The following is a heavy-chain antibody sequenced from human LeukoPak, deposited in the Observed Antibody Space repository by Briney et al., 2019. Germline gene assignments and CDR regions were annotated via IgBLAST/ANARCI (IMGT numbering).Heavy chain of an antibody. CDR1: GFIFSNAG. J-gene: IGHJ4*02. V-gene: IGHV3-15*07. CDR2: IKSKADGGTT. CDR3: TTVYLPGEGNDY. Sequence: PGGSLRLSCAASGFIFSNAGMNWVRQAPGKGLEWVGRIKSKADGGTTDDAAPVKGRFIISRDDSKNTLYLQMNSLKPEDTALYYCTTVYLPGEGNDYWGQGTLVTVSS. D-gene: IGHD3-9*01.